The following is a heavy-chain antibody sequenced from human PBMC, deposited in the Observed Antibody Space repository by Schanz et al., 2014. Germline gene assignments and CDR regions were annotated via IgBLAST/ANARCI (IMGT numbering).Heavy chain of an antibody. CDR3: AAARGTNCYFCALDI. Sequence: EAQLLESGGGLVQPEGSLRLSCEASGFAFTSNAMTWVRQAPGKGLEWVSTISGSGAHTYHADSVRGRFTISRDNSKNILYLQMNSLRAEDTAIYFCAAARGTNCYFCALDIWGQGTMVTVSS. CDR1: GFAFTSNA. J-gene: IGHJ3*02. V-gene: IGHV3-23*01. CDR2: ISGSGAHT. D-gene: IGHD2-2*01.